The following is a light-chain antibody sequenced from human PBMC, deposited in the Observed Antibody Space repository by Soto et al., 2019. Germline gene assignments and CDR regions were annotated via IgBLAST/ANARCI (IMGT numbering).Light chain of an antibody. Sequence: EIVLTQSPVTLSVSPVERATLSCMASQTIRSYLAWYQQKPGQAPRLLISDASTRATGIPARFNGSGSGTEFTLAISSLQSEDFAIYYCHQYNTWPLTFGGGTQVDIK. J-gene: IGKJ4*01. CDR1: QTIRSY. V-gene: IGKV3-15*01. CDR2: DAS. CDR3: HQYNTWPLT.